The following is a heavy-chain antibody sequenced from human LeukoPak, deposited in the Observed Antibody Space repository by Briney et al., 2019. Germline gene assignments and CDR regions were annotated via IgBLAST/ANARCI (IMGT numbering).Heavy chain of an antibody. CDR1: GYTFTGYY. V-gene: IGHV1-2*02. J-gene: IGHJ4*02. Sequence: ASVKVSCKAAGYTFTGYYMHWVRQAPGQGLEWMGWINPNSGGTNYAQKFQGRVTMTRDTSISTAYMELSRLRSDDTAVYYCARVEITMVRGVIIKSFDYWGQGTLVTVSS. D-gene: IGHD3-10*01. CDR3: ARVEITMVRGVIIKSFDY. CDR2: INPNSGGT.